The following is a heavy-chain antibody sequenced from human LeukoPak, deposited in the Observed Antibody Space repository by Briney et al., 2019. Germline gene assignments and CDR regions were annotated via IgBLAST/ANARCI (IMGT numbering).Heavy chain of an antibody. Sequence: GGSLRLSCAASGFTFSSYWMSWVRQAPGKGLEWVASIKQDGSDKYYVDSVKGRFTISRDNARSSLYLQIDNLRVEDTAVYYCARDYSSDYWGQGTLVTVSS. CDR3: ARDYSSDY. V-gene: IGHV3-7*01. D-gene: IGHD4-11*01. J-gene: IGHJ4*02. CDR2: IKQDGSDK. CDR1: GFTFSSYW.